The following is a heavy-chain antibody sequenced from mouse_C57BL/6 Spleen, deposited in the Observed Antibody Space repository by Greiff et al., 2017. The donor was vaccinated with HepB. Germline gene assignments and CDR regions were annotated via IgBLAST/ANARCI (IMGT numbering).Heavy chain of an antibody. CDR3: ARSANWGFDY. CDR1: GFTFSDYG. V-gene: IGHV5-17*01. J-gene: IGHJ2*01. Sequence: EVQVVESGGGLVKPGGSLKLSCAASGFTFSDYGMHWVRQAPEKGLEWVAHISSGSSTIYYADTVKGRFTISRDNAKNTLFLQMTSLRSEDTAMYYCARSANWGFDYWGQGTTLTVSS. CDR2: ISSGSSTI. D-gene: IGHD4-1*01.